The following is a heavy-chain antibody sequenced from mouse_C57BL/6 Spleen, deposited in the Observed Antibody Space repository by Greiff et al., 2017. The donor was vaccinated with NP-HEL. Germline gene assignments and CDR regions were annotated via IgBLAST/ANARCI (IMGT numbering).Heavy chain of an antibody. Sequence: QVQLQQPGAVLVKPGASVKLSCKASGYTFTSYWMHWVKQRPGQGLEWIGMIHPNSGSTNYNEKFKSKATLTVDKSSSTAYMQLSSLTSEDSAVYYCARSVYDGYAYWGQGTLVTVSA. D-gene: IGHD2-3*01. CDR3: ARSVYDGYAY. J-gene: IGHJ3*01. V-gene: IGHV1-64*01. CDR1: GYTFTSYW. CDR2: IHPNSGST.